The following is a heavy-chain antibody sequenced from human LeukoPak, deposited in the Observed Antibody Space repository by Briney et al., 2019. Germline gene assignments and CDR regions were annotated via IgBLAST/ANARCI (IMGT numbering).Heavy chain of an antibody. D-gene: IGHD2-15*01. CDR1: GGSFSAYY. Sequence: PSETLSLTCAVYGGSFSAYYWSWIRQPPGKGLEWIGEINHSGSTNYNPSLKSRVTISVETSKNQFSLKLSSVTAADTAVYYCARGRHCSGGSCYSGYYFDYWGQGTLVTVSS. J-gene: IGHJ4*02. CDR2: INHSGST. V-gene: IGHV4-34*01. CDR3: ARGRHCSGGSCYSGYYFDY.